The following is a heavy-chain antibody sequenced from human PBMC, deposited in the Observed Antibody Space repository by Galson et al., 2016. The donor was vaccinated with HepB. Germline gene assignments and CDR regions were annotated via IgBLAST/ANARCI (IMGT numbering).Heavy chain of an antibody. V-gene: IGHV4-39*07. J-gene: IGHJ4*02. D-gene: IGHD3-3*01. CDR1: RGSVGSSAYY. CDR2: VFYDGTT. CDR3: ARKIYYFDY. Sequence: ETLSLTCTVSRGSVGSSAYYWSWIRQTPGKGLEWIGTVFYDGTTFYSPSLKSRVTISIDTSKNQFSLRLNSVTAADTAIYYCARKIYYFDYWGQGTLVTVSS.